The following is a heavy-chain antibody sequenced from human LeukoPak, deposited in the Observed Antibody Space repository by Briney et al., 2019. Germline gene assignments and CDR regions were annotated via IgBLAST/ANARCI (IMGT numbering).Heavy chain of an antibody. CDR2: IIPIFGTA. Sequence: ASVKVSCKASGGTFSSYAISWVRQAPGQGLEWMGGIIPIFGTANYAQKFQGRVTITADKTTSTAYMELSSLRSEDTAVYYCARLPPTHGYSGYGGIDYWGQGTLVTVSS. J-gene: IGHJ4*02. CDR3: ARLPPTHGYSGYGGIDY. V-gene: IGHV1-69*06. CDR1: GGTFSSYA. D-gene: IGHD5-12*01.